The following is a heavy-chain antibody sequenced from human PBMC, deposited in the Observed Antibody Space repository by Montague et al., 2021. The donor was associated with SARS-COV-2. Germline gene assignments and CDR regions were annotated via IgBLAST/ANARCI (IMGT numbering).Heavy chain of an antibody. CDR1: GFSLSTSGMC. V-gene: IGHV2-70*11. CDR3: ARGPSDTYYYNGMDV. Sequence: PALVKPTQTLTLTCTFSGFSLSTSGMCVSWIRQPPGKALEWLARIDWDDDKYYNTSLKSRLTISKDTSKNLVVLTMTNMDPVDTAAYYCARGPSDTYYYNGMDVWGRGTTVTVSS. CDR2: IDWDDDK. J-gene: IGHJ6*02.